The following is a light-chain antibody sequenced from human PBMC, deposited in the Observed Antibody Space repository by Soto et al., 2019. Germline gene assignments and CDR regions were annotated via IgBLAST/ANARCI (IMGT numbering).Light chain of an antibody. CDR3: AVWDDSLNGVV. CDR2: SNN. Sequence: QSVLTQPPSASGTPGQRVTISCSGSSSNIGSKTVNWYQQLPGAAPKLLIYSNNQRPSGVPDRFSGSKSGTSASLAISGLQSEYEADYYCAVWDDSLNGVVFGGGTKLTVL. CDR1: SSNIGSKT. V-gene: IGLV1-44*01. J-gene: IGLJ2*01.